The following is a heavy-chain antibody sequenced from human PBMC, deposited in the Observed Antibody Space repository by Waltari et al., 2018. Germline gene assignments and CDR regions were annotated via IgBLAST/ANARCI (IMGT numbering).Heavy chain of an antibody. CDR3: ARGRRRSNWGSPAGDAFDI. D-gene: IGHD7-27*01. CDR1: GGSFSGYY. Sequence: QVQLQQWGAGLLKPSETLSLTCAVYGGSFSGYYWRWIRQHPGKGLEWIGEINHSGSTNYNPSLKSRVTISVDTSKNQFSLKLSSVTAADTAVYYCARGRRRSNWGSPAGDAFDIWGQGTMVTVSS. V-gene: IGHV4-34*01. CDR2: INHSGST. J-gene: IGHJ3*02.